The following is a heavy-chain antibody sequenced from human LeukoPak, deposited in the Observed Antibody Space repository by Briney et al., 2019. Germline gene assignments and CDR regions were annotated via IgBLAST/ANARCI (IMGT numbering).Heavy chain of an antibody. V-gene: IGHV4-34*01. Sequence: SETLSLTCAVYGGSFSGYHWTWIRQSPGKGLEWIGDINPSGSTYYNPSLKSRLTISVDTSKNQFSLRLRSVTAADTAVYYCARGRHDITMIVVVMTSVSYYLDVWGKGTTVTVS. J-gene: IGHJ6*03. CDR1: GGSFSGYH. D-gene: IGHD3-22*01. CDR2: INPSGST. CDR3: ARGRHDITMIVVVMTSVSYYLDV.